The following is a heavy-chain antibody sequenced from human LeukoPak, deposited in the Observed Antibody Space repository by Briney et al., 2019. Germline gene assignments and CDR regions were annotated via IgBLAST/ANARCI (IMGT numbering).Heavy chain of an antibody. J-gene: IGHJ5*02. Sequence: RPGGSLRLSCAASGFTFSTYSMNWVRQAPGKGLEWVANINKDGSEKHYVDSVKGRFTISRDNAKNSLYLQMSSLRAEDTAVFYCAKYSHGSGTSFDPWGQGTLVTVSS. CDR3: AKYSHGSGTSFDP. CDR1: GFTFSTYS. CDR2: INKDGSEK. D-gene: IGHD3-10*01. V-gene: IGHV3-7*01.